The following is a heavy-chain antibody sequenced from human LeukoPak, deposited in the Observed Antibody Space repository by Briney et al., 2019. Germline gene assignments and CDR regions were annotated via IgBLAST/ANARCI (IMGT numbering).Heavy chain of an antibody. J-gene: IGHJ4*02. CDR1: GFTFSSYS. CDR2: IRYDGSNQ. D-gene: IGHD1-14*01. Sequence: GGSVRLSCAASGFTFSSYSMHWVRQAPGKGLEWVAFIRYDGSNQYYADSVKGRFTISRDNSKNTMYLQMNSLRPEDTAVYYCAPRNRGYWGQGTLVTVSS. CDR3: APRNRGY. V-gene: IGHV3-30*02.